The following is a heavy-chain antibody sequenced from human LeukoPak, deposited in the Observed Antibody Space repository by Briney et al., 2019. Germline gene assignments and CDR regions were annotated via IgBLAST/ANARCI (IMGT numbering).Heavy chain of an antibody. D-gene: IGHD3-16*01. CDR1: GLTLCYYV. CDR3: AKASTGYGYKDNAFDI. Sequence: SLPLSCAVSGLTLCYYVMNLGPPAPGEGVVVVSGISWDSRTINYADSVKGRFTISRDNAKRFLYLEMISLSPEDTALYYFAKASTGYGYKDNAFDIWGQETMVTVSS. CDR2: ISWDSRTI. J-gene: IGHJ3*02. V-gene: IGHV3-9*01.